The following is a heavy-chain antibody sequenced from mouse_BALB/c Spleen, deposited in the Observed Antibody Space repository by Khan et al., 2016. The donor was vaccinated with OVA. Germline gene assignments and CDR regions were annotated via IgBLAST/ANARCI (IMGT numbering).Heavy chain of an antibody. D-gene: IGHD1-1*01. CDR3: ARSGTITTVVATDFDY. V-gene: IGHV3-2*02. CDR1: GYSITSDYA. Sequence: EVQLQESGPGLVKPSQSLSLTCTVTGYSITSDYAWNWIRQFPGNKLEWMGYIKYSGSTSYNPSLKSRISITRNTSKNRFFLQLSSLTTEDTATYYCARSGTITTVVATDFDYWGQGTTLTVSS. J-gene: IGHJ2*01. CDR2: IKYSGST.